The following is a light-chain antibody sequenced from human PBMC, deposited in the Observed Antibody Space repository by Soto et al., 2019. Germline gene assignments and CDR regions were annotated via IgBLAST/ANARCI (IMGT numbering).Light chain of an antibody. CDR2: DAS. V-gene: IGKV3-11*01. J-gene: IGKJ3*01. Sequence: EIVLTQSPATLSLSPGXXAXXSXRASQSVSSYLAWYQQKPGQAPRLLIYDASNRATGIPARFSGSGSGTDFTLTISSLEPEDFAVYYCQQRSNWPRFTFGPGTKVDIK. CDR1: QSVSSY. CDR3: QQRSNWPRFT.